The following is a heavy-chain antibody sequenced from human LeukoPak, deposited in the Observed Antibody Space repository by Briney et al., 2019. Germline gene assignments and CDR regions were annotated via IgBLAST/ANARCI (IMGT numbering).Heavy chain of an antibody. CDR1: GGSISSSGYY. V-gene: IGHV4-39*02. CDR2: IYYSGST. D-gene: IGHD2-2*01. Sequence: SSETLSLTCTVSGGSISSSGYYRGWIRQPPGKGLEWIGNIYYSGSTYYNPSLKSRVTISVDTSKNHFSLKLNSVTAADTALYYCARLGYCSSASCGPLDYWGQGTLVTVSS. J-gene: IGHJ4*02. CDR3: ARLGYCSSASCGPLDY.